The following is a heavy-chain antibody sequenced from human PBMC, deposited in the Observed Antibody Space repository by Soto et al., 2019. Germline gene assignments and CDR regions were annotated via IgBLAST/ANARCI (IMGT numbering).Heavy chain of an antibody. D-gene: IGHD5-12*01. CDR3: ARVTYSTSVDGPAWFGP. J-gene: IGHJ5*02. Sequence: QVQLVQSGPEVKKPGASVKVSCKASGYIFTKYGISWIRQAPGQGLEWMGWISPNTGNTDSAQSFQGRVTLTTDTSTSTAYMDLRSLTSDDTAVYYCARVTYSTSVDGPAWFGPWGQGSLVTVSS. CDR1: GYIFTKYG. CDR2: ISPNTGNT. V-gene: IGHV1-18*01.